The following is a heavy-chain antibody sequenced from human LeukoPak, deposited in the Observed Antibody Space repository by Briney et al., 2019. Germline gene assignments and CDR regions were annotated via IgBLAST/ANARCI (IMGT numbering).Heavy chain of an antibody. J-gene: IGHJ5*02. Sequence: KPSQTLSLTCTVSGGSITSGGYYWSWIRQHPGKGLEWIGYIYYSGSTSYNPSPKSRVTISLDTSRNQFSLKLSSVTAADTAVYYCARETDYYDSGGYYLQWFDPWGQGTLVTVSS. D-gene: IGHD3-22*01. CDR3: ARETDYYDSGGYYLQWFDP. V-gene: IGHV4-31*03. CDR1: GGSITSGGYY. CDR2: IYYSGST.